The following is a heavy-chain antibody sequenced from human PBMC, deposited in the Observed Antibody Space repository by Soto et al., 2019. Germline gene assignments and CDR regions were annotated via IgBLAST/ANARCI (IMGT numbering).Heavy chain of an antibody. V-gene: IGHV3-64D*08. CDR2: ISNNGINT. CDR1: GFSFSNYA. CDR3: VKGDEKPWGFFDY. J-gene: IGHJ4*02. D-gene: IGHD3-16*01. Sequence: GGSLRLSCSASGFSFSNYAMHWVRQAPGKGLEYVSGISNNGINTYYADAMKGRFTISRDNFRNTLSLRMNFLTAEDTSTYYCVKGDEKPWGFFDYWGRGTLVTVSS.